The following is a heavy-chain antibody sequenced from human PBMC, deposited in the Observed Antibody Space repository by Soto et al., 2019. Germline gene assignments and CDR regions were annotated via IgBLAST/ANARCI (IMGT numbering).Heavy chain of an antibody. D-gene: IGHD1-7*01. CDR2: ISGSGGST. J-gene: IGHJ5*02. CDR1: GFTFSSYA. CDR3: GNQGGTRCMNWFDP. V-gene: IGHV3-23*01. Sequence: EVQLLESGGGLVQPGGSLRLSCAASGFTFSSYAMSWVRQAPGKGLEWVSAISGSGGSTYYAYSVKGRFTISRDNSKNTLNLQMKSLRAEDTAVYYCGNQGGTRCMNWFDPWGQGTLVTVSS.